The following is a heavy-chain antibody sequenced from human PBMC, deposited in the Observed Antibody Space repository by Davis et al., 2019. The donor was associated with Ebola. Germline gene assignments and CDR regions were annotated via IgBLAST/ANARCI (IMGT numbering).Heavy chain of an antibody. D-gene: IGHD1-26*01. CDR3: AREDSGSYWSAWGGFSY. V-gene: IGHV3-33*08. CDR1: GFTFNSFG. CDR2: IYSGGTYT. J-gene: IGHJ4*02. Sequence: PGGSLRLSCEASGFTFNSFGMHWVRQSPGKGLEWVAVIYSGGTYTIYADSVKGRFTISRDNSKGTLFLQMNSLRVEDTAVYYCAREDSGSYWSAWGGFSYWGQGALVTVSS.